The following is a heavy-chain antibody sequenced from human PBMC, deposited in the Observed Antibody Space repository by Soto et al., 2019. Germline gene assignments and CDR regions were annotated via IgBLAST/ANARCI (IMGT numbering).Heavy chain of an antibody. Sequence: QLQLQESGPGLVKPSEPLSLTCAVSGGSIDNSSYYWGWIRQPPGKGLEWIGSVYYSGNSYYSPSLKSRVTMSVDTSRNQFSVNLDSVTDADTAVYYCVSINAGGWYYFDYWGQGILVTVSS. J-gene: IGHJ4*02. CDR3: VSINAGGWYYFDY. CDR2: VYYSGNS. CDR1: GGSIDNSSYY. V-gene: IGHV4-39*01. D-gene: IGHD6-19*01.